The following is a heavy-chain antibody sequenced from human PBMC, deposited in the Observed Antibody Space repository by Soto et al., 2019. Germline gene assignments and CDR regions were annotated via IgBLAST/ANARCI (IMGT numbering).Heavy chain of an antibody. J-gene: IGHJ4*02. CDR3: AMPLGGNSSSWYDFDY. D-gene: IGHD6-13*01. Sequence: SXKVSYKASGYPXNAKYLHLVRQAPGQGLEWMGWIKPSSGGTKEAQKFRGRVNMTTETSTSTAYMELRSLRSDETAVYYCAMPLGGNSSSWYDFDYWGQGTLVTVSS. CDR2: IKPSSGGT. CDR1: GYPXNAKY. V-gene: IGHV1-2*02.